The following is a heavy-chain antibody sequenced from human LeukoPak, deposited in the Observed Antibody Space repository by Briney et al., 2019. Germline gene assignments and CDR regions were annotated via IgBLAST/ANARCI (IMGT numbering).Heavy chain of an antibody. D-gene: IGHD1-26*01. V-gene: IGHV4-39*07. Sequence: SETLSLTCTVSGGSISSGDYYWSWIRQPPGKGLEWIGSIYYSGSTYYNPSLKSRVTISVDTSKNQFSLKLSSVTAADTAVYYCARDSVEGATRSFQHWGQGTLVTVSS. CDR1: GGSISSGDYY. CDR2: IYYSGST. J-gene: IGHJ1*01. CDR3: ARDSVEGATRSFQH.